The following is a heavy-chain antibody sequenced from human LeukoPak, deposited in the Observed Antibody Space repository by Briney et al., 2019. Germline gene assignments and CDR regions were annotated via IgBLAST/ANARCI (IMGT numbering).Heavy chain of an antibody. V-gene: IGHV3-30*02. Sequence: GGSLRLSCAASGFTFSSYGMHWVRQAPGKGLEWVAFIRYDGSNKYYADSVKGRFTISRDNSKNTLYLQMNSLRAEDTAVYYCAKDLMVRGVMAYWGQGTLVTVSS. D-gene: IGHD3-10*01. CDR3: AKDLMVRGVMAY. CDR2: IRYDGSNK. J-gene: IGHJ4*02. CDR1: GFTFSSYG.